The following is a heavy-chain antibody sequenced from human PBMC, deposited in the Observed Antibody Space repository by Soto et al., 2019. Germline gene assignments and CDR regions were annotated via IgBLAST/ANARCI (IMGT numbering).Heavy chain of an antibody. J-gene: IGHJ5*02. CDR3: ARVNPTYP. CDR1: GFTVSSNF. CDR2: IYSDGNT. V-gene: IGHV3-53*01. Sequence: EVQLVESGGGLIQPGGSVRLSCAASGFTVSSNFMSWVRQSPGKGLQWASTIYSDGNTYYADSVKGRFTISRDLSKNTMYIQMNSLRADDTAVYYCARVNPTYPWGQGALVTVSS.